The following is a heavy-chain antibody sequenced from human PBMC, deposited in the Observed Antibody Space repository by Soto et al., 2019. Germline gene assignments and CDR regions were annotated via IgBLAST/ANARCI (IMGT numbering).Heavy chain of an antibody. J-gene: IGHJ4*02. V-gene: IGHV1-69*13. CDR1: GCTFSSYA. D-gene: IGHD6-13*01. Sequence: SLKVYCKTSGCTFSSYAISWVRQTNGQGLELMGGIIPIFGTANYAQKFQGRVTITADESTSTAYMELSSLRSEDTAVYYCATLFTTIAAADFDYWGQGTLVTVSS. CDR3: ATLFTTIAAADFDY. CDR2: IIPIFGTA.